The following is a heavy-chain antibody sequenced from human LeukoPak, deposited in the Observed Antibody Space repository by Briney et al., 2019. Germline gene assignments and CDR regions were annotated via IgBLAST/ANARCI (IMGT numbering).Heavy chain of an antibody. V-gene: IGHV5-51*01. Sequence: PGESLQISCQASGYRFASYWIGWVRQMSGKGLEWMAIIHPNDASTIYSPSFQGQVTISADKSINTAYLQWSTLKASDTAIYYCARHNNWGFDYWDRGTLLTVSS. CDR2: IHPNDAST. CDR1: GYRFASYW. D-gene: IGHD7-27*01. J-gene: IGHJ4*02. CDR3: ARHNNWGFDY.